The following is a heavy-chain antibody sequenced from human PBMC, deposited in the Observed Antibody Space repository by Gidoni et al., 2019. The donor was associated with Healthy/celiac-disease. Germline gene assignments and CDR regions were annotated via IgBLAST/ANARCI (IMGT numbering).Heavy chain of an antibody. CDR3: ARSTYYDFWSGYSNGFDP. CDR2: IYYSGST. V-gene: IGHV4-59*01. D-gene: IGHD3-3*01. J-gene: IGHJ5*02. Sequence: QVQLQESGPGLVKPSATLSLTCTVPGGSISRYYWSWIRQPPGKGLEWIGYIYYSGSTNYNPSLKSRVTISVDTSKNQFSLKLSSVTAADTAVYYCARSTYYDFWSGYSNGFDPWGQGTLVTVSS. CDR1: GGSISRYY.